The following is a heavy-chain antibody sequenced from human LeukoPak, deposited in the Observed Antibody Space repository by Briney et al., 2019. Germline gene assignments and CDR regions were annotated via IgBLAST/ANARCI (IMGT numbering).Heavy chain of an antibody. CDR2: IYSGGST. D-gene: IGHD2-15*01. J-gene: IGHJ4*02. CDR3: ARVRCSGGSCYSGGYFDY. V-gene: IGHV3-66*01. Sequence: GGSLRLSCAASGFTVSSNYMSWVRLAPGNGLEWVSVIYSGGSTYYADSVKGRFTISRDNSKNTLYLQMNSLRAEDTAVYYCARVRCSGGSCYSGGYFDYWGQGTLVTVSS. CDR1: GFTVSSNY.